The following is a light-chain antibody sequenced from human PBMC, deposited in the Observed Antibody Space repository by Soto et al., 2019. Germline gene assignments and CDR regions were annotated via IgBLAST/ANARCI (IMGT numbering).Light chain of an antibody. V-gene: IGKV3-15*01. CDR2: DAS. J-gene: IGKJ2*03. CDR3: QQYSHWPHS. Sequence: EIVMTQSPATLSVSPGEGATLSCRASHSVSNSLAWFQQKPGQAPRLLFYDASARAADIPARFSGSGSGTEFTLTISSLQSEDLAVYFCQQYSHWPHSFGQGTKLEIK. CDR1: HSVSNS.